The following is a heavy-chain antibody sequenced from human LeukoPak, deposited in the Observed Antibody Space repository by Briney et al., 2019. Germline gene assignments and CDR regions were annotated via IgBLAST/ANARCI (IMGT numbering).Heavy chain of an antibody. D-gene: IGHD3-22*01. J-gene: IGHJ6*02. V-gene: IGHV3-11*01. Sequence: PGGSLRLSCAASGFTFSDYYMSWIRQAPGKGLEWVSYISSSGSTIYYADSVKGRFTISRDNARNSLYLQMNSLRAEDTAVYYCARLAWGYDIKSGMDVWGQGTTVTVSS. CDR2: ISSSGSTI. CDR3: ARLAWGYDIKSGMDV. CDR1: GFTFSDYY.